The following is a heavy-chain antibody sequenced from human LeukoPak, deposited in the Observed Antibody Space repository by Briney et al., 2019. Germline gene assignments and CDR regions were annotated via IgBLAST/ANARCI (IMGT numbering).Heavy chain of an antibody. CDR1: GYTFTSYD. CDR2: MNPNSGNA. D-gene: IGHD2-15*01. V-gene: IGHV1-8*03. Sequence: ASVKVSCKASGYTFTSYDINWVRQATGQGLEWMGWMNPNSGNAGYAQKFQGRVTITRNTSISTSYMELSSLRSEDTAVYYCARGRISDKDYYYYYMDVWGKGTTVTVSS. CDR3: ARGRISDKDYYYYYMDV. J-gene: IGHJ6*03.